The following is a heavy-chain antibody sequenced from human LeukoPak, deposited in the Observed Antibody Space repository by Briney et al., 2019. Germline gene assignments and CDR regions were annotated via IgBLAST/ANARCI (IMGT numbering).Heavy chain of an antibody. D-gene: IGHD3-3*01. J-gene: IGHJ4*02. CDR3: ARDHYDFWSGYHKHYFDY. CDR2: IIPIFGTA. CDR1: GGTFSSYA. V-gene: IGHV1-69*05. Sequence: SVKVSCKASGGTFSSYAISWVRQAPGQGLEWMGGIIPIFGTANYAQKFQGRVTITTDESTSTAYMELSSLRSEDTAVYYCARDHYDFWSGYHKHYFDYWGQGTLVTVSS.